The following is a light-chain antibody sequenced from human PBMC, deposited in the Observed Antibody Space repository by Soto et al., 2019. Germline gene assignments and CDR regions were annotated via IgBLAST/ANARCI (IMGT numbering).Light chain of an antibody. V-gene: IGLV2-14*03. CDR2: DVN. Sequence: QSALTQPASVSGFPGQSITISCTGTSSDIGGYNYVSWYQHHPGKVSKLLIYDVNLRPPGISNRFSASKSGNTASLTISGIQADDESYYYCGSYTNSITLVFGGGTKLTVL. J-gene: IGLJ2*01. CDR3: GSYTNSITLV. CDR1: SSDIGGYNY.